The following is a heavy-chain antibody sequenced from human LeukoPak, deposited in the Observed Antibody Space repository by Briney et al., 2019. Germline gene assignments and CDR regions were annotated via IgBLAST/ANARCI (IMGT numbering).Heavy chain of an antibody. CDR2: INPYSGAI. CDR1: GFTFTDEY. D-gene: IGHD2-2*01. V-gene: IGHV1-2*02. J-gene: IGHJ4*02. Sequence: ASVKVSCKSSGFTFTDEYIHWVRQAPGQGHEWMGWINPYSGAINYAQKFQGRVTLTRDTSISTAYMELSRLTSGDTAVYYCARDPKSQLLLDYWGQGTLVTVSS. CDR3: ARDPKSQLLLDY.